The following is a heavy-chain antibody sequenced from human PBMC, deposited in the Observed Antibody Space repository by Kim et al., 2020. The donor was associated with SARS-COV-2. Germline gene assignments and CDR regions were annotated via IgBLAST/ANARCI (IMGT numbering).Heavy chain of an antibody. CDR1: GGPIDGGGYY. D-gene: IGHD4-17*01. V-gene: IGHV4-31*03. CDR2: ISHSGST. CDR3: ASHIFGDIRNAAFDM. Sequence: SETLSLTCTVSGGPIDGGGYYWSWLRQHPGKGLEWIGYISHSGSTYYNPSLKSRVTMSLDTSKNQFSLRWTSVTAADTAVYYCASHIFGDIRNAAFDMWG. J-gene: IGHJ3*02.